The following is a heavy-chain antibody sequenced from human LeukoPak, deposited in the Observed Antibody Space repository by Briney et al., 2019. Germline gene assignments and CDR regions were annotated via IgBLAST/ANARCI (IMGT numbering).Heavy chain of an antibody. CDR3: AKAQWGQPVGYYYYGMDV. Sequence: PGGSLRLSCAASGFTFDDYAMHWVRQAPGKGLEWVSGISWNSGSIGYADSVKGRFTISRDNAKNSLYLQMNSLRAEDTALYYCAKAQWGQPVGYYYYGMDVWGQGTTVTVSS. D-gene: IGHD1-14*01. CDR2: ISWNSGSI. CDR1: GFTFDDYA. V-gene: IGHV3-9*01. J-gene: IGHJ6*02.